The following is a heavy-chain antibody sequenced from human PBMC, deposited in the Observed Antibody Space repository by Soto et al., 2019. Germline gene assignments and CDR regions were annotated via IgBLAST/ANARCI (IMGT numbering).Heavy chain of an antibody. V-gene: IGHV4-30-2*01. Sequence: QLQLQESGSGLVKPSQTLSLTCAVSGGSISSGGYSWSWIRQPPGKGLEWIGYIYHSGSTYYNPSLKGGAPISVDRSKNQFSLKWSSVTAADRAVYSCAGGAPVLNDYGAQETLVTVSS. J-gene: IGHJ4*02. CDR1: GGSISSGGYS. D-gene: IGHD2-8*01. CDR2: IYHSGST. CDR3: AGGAPVLNDY.